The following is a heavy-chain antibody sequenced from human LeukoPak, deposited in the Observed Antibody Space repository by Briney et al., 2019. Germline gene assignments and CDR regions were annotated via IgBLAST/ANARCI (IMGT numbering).Heavy chain of an antibody. CDR2: ISTSSSYI. D-gene: IGHD2-21*01. V-gene: IGHV3-21*01. Sequence: GGSLRLSCEASGFIFSRYSMNWVRQAPGKGLEWVSSISTSSSYIYYADSVKGRFTISRDNAKNSLYLQMNSLRAEDTAVYYCARESGVVTPDDAFDIWGQGTMVTVSS. J-gene: IGHJ3*02. CDR3: ARESGVVTPDDAFDI. CDR1: GFIFSRYS.